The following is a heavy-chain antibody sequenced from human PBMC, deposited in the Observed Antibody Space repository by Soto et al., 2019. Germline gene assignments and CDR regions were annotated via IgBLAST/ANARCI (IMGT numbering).Heavy chain of an antibody. D-gene: IGHD6-19*01. CDR2: INPNSGGT. Sequence: ASVKVSCKASGYTFTGYYMHLVRLAPGQGLEWMGWINPNSGGTNYAQKFQGWVTMTRDTSISTAYMELSRLRSDDTAVYYCARDQSPIAVAGTGYDAFDIWGQGTMVTVSS. CDR1: GYTFTGYY. V-gene: IGHV1-2*04. CDR3: ARDQSPIAVAGTGYDAFDI. J-gene: IGHJ3*02.